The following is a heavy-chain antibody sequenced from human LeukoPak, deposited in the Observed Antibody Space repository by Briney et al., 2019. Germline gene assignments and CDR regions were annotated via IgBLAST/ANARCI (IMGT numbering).Heavy chain of an antibody. CDR2: IIPIFGTA. V-gene: IGHV1-69*01. Sequence: GSSVKVSCKASGGTFSSYAISWVRQAPGQGLEWMGGIIPIFGTANYAQKFQGRVTITADESTSTAYMELSSLRSEDTAVYYCARLLAAYGATSYYYYYMDVWGKGTTVTVSS. D-gene: IGHD1-26*01. J-gene: IGHJ6*03. CDR1: GGTFSSYA. CDR3: ARLLAAYGATSYYYYYMDV.